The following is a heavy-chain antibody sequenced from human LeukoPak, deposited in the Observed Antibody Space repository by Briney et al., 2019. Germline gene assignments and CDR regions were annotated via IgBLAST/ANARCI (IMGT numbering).Heavy chain of an antibody. D-gene: IGHD3-10*01. CDR1: GGSVSSGSYY. J-gene: IGHJ6*03. CDR3: ARSNYYGSGSYDYYYYYMDV. V-gene: IGHV4-61*02. CDR2: IYTSGST. Sequence: SETLSLTCTVSGGSVSSGSYYWSWIRQPAGKGLEWIGRIYTSGSTNYNPSLKSRVTILVDTSKNQFSLKLSSVTAADTAVYYCARSNYYGSGSYDYYYYYMDVWGKGTTVTISS.